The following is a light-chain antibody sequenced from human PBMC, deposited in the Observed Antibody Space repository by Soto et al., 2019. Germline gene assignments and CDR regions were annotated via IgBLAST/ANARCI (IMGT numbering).Light chain of an antibody. CDR3: QQYNKWPPQYT. Sequence: EIVMTQSPATLSVSPGERATLSCRASQSISSDLAWYQQKPGQAPRLLIYGASTRDSDIPARISGSGSGTDFTLTISSLHSEDFAVYYCQQYNKWPPQYTFGQGTKLEIK. CDR1: QSISSD. V-gene: IGKV3-15*01. J-gene: IGKJ2*01. CDR2: GAS.